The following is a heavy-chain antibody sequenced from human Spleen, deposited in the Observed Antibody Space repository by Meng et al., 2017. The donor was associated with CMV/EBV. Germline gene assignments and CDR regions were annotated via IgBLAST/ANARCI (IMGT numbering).Heavy chain of an antibody. J-gene: IGHJ3*02. Sequence: GESLKISCAVSGFSVNGNYMTWVRQSPGKGLEWVSVLYGGGSTYYADAVKGRFTISGDISKNIVFLQMNSLRGEDTAVYYCARDLLRGSGACDIWGQGTTVTVSS. V-gene: IGHV3-66*01. CDR2: LYGGGST. CDR3: ARDLLRGSGACDI. CDR1: GFSVNGNY. D-gene: IGHD2-15*01.